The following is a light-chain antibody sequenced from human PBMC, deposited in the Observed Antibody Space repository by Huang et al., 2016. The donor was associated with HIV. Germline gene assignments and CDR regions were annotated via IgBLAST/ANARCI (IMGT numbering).Light chain of an antibody. CDR2: LGS. J-gene: IGKJ3*01. CDR1: RSLLHSDGHNY. Sequence: VMTQSPLSLPVTPGEPASISCRSSRSLLHSDGHNYLDWYLQRPGQSPQLLIYLGSNRASGVPDRISCSGSGTDFTLKISRVEAEDVGIYYCMQALQSPFTFGPGTKVDIK. V-gene: IGKV2-28*01. CDR3: MQALQSPFT.